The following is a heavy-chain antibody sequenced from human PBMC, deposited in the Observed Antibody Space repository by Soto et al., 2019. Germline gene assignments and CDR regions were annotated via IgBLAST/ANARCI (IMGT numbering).Heavy chain of an antibody. V-gene: IGHV3-23*01. CDR1: GFTFSGYA. CDR3: AKSRAGSSYSGKDY. D-gene: IGHD2-15*01. J-gene: IGHJ4*02. CDR2: ISGSGGST. Sequence: EVQLLESGGGLVQPGGSLRLSCAASGFTFSGYAMSWVRQAPGKGLEWVSVISGSGGSTYYADSVKGRFTISRDNSKNTLYLQMNSLRAEDTAVYYCAKSRAGSSYSGKDYWGQGNLVTVSS.